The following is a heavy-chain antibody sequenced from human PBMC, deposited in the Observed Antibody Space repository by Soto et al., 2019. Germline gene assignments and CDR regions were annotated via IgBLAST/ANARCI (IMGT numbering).Heavy chain of an antibody. J-gene: IGHJ6*03. Sequence: QLQLQESGPGLVKPSETLSLTCTVSGGSISSSSYYWGWIRQPPGKGLEWIGSIYYSGSTYYNPSLKSRVTISVDTSKNQFSLKLSSVTAADTAVYYCARRPRDSSSSGYYYYMDVWGKGTTVTVSS. V-gene: IGHV4-39*01. CDR1: GGSISSSSYY. CDR2: IYYSGST. D-gene: IGHD6-6*01. CDR3: ARRPRDSSSSGYYYYMDV.